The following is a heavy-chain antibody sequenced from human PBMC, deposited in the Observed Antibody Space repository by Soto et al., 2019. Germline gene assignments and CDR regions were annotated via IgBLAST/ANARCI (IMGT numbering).Heavy chain of an antibody. CDR1: GGTFSSYA. V-gene: IGHV1-69*01. CDR3: ARADGYCTKGVCQTHWFDP. D-gene: IGHD2-8*01. J-gene: IGHJ5*02. Sequence: QVQLVQSGAEVKKPGSSVKVSCKASGGTFSSYAISWVRQAPGQGLEWMGGIIPIFGTANYAQKFQGRVTITADEATSTAYRELSSLRSEDMAVYYCARADGYCTKGVCQTHWFDPGGQGTLVTVSS. CDR2: IIPIFGTA.